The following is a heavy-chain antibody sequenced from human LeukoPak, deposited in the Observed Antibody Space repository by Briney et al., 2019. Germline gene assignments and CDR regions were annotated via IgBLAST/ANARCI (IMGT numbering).Heavy chain of an antibody. CDR2: ISGGGGTT. J-gene: IGHJ4*02. Sequence: PGRSLRLSCAASGFTFSSYAMSWVSQDPGNGLEWVSAISGGGGTTYYAESVKGRFTISRDNSKNTLFPQMNSLRAEDTAVYYCAKDREGLSSGYDLEYFDYWGQGTLVTVSS. V-gene: IGHV3-23*01. CDR1: GFTFSSYA. D-gene: IGHD5-12*01. CDR3: AKDREGLSSGYDLEYFDY.